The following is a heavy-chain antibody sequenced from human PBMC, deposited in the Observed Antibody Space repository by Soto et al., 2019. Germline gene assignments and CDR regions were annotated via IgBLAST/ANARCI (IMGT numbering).Heavy chain of an antibody. J-gene: IGHJ4*02. Sequence: GESLKICCKGSGYNFAGYWIAWVRQMPGKGLELMGIIYPSDSDTRYRPSFQGQVTISADKSISSAYPQWSSLRASDTAMYYCARGGVSTRTFDYWGQGTPVTVSS. CDR2: IYPSDSDT. CDR3: ARGGVSTRTFDY. V-gene: IGHV5-51*01. D-gene: IGHD3-3*01. CDR1: GYNFAGYW.